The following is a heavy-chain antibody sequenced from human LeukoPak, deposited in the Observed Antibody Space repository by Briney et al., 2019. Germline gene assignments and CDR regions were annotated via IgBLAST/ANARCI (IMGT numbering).Heavy chain of an antibody. D-gene: IGHD4-23*01. CDR3: ARDLLPTTVVTPFDY. CDR1: GYTFTSYY. J-gene: IGHJ4*02. CDR2: INPSGGST. V-gene: IGHV1-46*01. Sequence: GASVKVSCKASGYTFTSYYMHWVRQAPGQGLEWMGIINPSGGSTSYAQKFQGRVTMTTDTSTSTAYMELRSLRSDDTAVYYCARDLLPTTVVTPFDYWGQGTLVTVSS.